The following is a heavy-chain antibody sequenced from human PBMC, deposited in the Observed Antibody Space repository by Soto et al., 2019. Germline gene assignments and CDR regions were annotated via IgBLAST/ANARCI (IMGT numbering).Heavy chain of an antibody. CDR3: ARERGDSHWIDP. CDR2: VENSGST. D-gene: IGHD2-21*01. CDR1: GGSVSSESYY. Sequence: PSETLSLTCSVSGGSVSSESYYWSWIRQTPGKGLEWIGNVENSGSTKYNPSLKSRVTISVDTSKNRFSLKLSSVTGADTAVYYCARERGDSHWIDPWGQGTLVTVS. V-gene: IGHV4-61*01. J-gene: IGHJ5*02.